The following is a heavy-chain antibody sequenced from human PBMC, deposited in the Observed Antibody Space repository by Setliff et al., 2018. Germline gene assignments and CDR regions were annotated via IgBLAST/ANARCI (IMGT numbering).Heavy chain of an antibody. CDR2: ISVYTGNT. J-gene: IGHJ4*02. CDR1: GYTFSHSG. V-gene: IGHV1-18*01. CDR3: SRLVRYCSKTTCQTASGAEL. Sequence: ASVKVSCKASGYTFSHSGITWVRQAPGQGLEWMGWISVYTGNTDYAPKLQGRVTMTTDASTSTAYMELRGLTSDDTAVYYCSRLVRYCSKTTCQTASGAELWGQGTLVTVSS. D-gene: IGHD2-8*01.